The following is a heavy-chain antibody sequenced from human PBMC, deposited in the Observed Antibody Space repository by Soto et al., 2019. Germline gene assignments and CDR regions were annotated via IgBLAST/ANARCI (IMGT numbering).Heavy chain of an antibody. CDR3: ARDYGDYGGAAFDI. V-gene: IGHV4-31*03. CDR1: GGSIISVGYY. CDR2: IYYSGST. J-gene: IGHJ3*02. Sequence: PSQTLSLTCTVSGGSIISVGYYWSWIRQHPGKGLEWIGYIYYSGSTYYNPSLKSRVTISVDTSKNQFSLKLSSVTAADTAVYYCARDYGDYGGAAFDIWGQGTMVTVSS. D-gene: IGHD4-17*01.